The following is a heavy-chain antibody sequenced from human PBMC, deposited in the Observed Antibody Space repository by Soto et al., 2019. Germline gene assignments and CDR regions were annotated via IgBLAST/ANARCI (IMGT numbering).Heavy chain of an antibody. CDR1: GGSISSGGYY. D-gene: IGHD6-13*01. CDR3: ARVSSSSWYDGFVSGYYYYGMDV. CDR2: IYYSGST. Sequence: SETLSLTCTVSGGSISSGGYYWSWIRQHPGKGLEWIGYIYYSGSTYYNPSLKSRVTISVDTSKNQFSLKLSSVTAADTAMYYCARVSSSSWYDGFVSGYYYYGMDVWGQGTTVTVSS. V-gene: IGHV4-31*03. J-gene: IGHJ6*02.